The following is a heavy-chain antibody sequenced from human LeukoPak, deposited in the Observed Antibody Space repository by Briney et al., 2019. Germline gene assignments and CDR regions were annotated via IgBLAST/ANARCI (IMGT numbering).Heavy chain of an antibody. J-gene: IGHJ4*02. CDR1: GFTFSSYA. V-gene: IGHV3-23*01. CDR2: ISDSGGST. CDR3: AKGGSSSSVVGY. D-gene: IGHD6-6*01. Sequence: GGSLRLSCAASGFTFSSYAMSWVRQAPGKGLEWVSPISDSGGSTYYADAVKGRFTISRDNSKNTLYLQMNSLRAEDTAVYYCAKGGSSSSVVGYWGQGTLVTVSS.